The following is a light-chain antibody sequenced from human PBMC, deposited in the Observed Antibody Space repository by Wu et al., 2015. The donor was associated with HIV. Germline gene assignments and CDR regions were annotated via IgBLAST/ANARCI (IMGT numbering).Light chain of an antibody. CDR1: QSITNY. CDR2: RAS. J-gene: IGKJ2*03. V-gene: IGKV1-39*01. Sequence: DIQMTQSPSSLSASVGDRVTITCRASQSITNYLNWYQQKPGKAPKLLIYRASTLQSGVPSRFSGSESGTRFTLTISSLQLDDFATYYCQQTYTTPRYSFGQGTKLEI. CDR3: QQTYTTPRYS.